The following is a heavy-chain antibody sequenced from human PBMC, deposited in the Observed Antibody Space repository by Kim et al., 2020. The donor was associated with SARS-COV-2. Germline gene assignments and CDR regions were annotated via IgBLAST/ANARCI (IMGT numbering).Heavy chain of an antibody. Sequence: ASVKGPFTISSDNSKNTLYLQMNSLRAEDTAVYYCAKDGAIWARYYFDYWGQGTLVTVSS. V-gene: IGHV3-23*01. D-gene: IGHD3-16*01. CDR3: AKDGAIWARYYFDY. J-gene: IGHJ4*02.